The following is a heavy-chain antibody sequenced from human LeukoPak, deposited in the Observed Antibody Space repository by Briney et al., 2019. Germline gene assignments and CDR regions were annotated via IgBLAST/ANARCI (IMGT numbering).Heavy chain of an antibody. D-gene: IGHD1-26*01. CDR3: ARELSGSYSAAFDI. CDR2: IYSGGST. V-gene: IGHV3-53*01. J-gene: IGHJ3*02. Sequence: GGSLRLSCAASGFTVSSNYMSWVRQAPGKGLEWVSVIYSGGSTYYADSVKGRFTISRDNSKNTLYLQMNSLRAEDTAVYYCARELSGSYSAAFDIWGQGTMVTVSS. CDR1: GFTVSSNY.